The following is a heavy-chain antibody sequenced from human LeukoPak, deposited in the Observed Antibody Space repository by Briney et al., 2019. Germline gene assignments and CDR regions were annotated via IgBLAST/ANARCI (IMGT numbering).Heavy chain of an antibody. J-gene: IGHJ5*02. CDR1: GGSISSGSYY. CDR3: ARTGYSYGYWWFDP. D-gene: IGHD5-18*01. V-gene: IGHV4-61*02. Sequence: SETLSLTCTVSGGSISSGSYYWRWIRQPAGKGLEWIGRIYTSGSTNYNPSLKSRVTISVDTSKNQFSLKLSSVTAADTAVYYCARTGYSYGYWWFDPWGQGTLVTVSS. CDR2: IYTSGST.